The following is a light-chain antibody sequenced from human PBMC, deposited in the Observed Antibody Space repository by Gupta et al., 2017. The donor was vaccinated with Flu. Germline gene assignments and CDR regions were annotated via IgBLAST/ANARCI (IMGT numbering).Light chain of an antibody. CDR1: QDMRND. CDR2: AAS. J-gene: IGKJ1*01. V-gene: IGKV1-17*01. Sequence: DTEMTQSPSSLSASVGDRVTITCRASQDMRNDLAWFQQKAGKAPKRLISAASSLERGVPSRFSGSGSGTEFTLTITSLQADDFATYFCRQHYDYPQTFGEGTKVEIK. CDR3: RQHYDYPQT.